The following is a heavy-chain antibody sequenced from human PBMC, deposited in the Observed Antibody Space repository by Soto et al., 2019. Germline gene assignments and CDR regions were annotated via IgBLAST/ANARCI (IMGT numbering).Heavy chain of an antibody. Sequence: SVKVSCKASARTFTSYAISWVRQAPGQGLEWMGGIIPIFGTANYAQKFEGRVTITADESTSAAYMELSSLRSEDTAVYYCAREGPYSSSWYYFDFWG. V-gene: IGHV1-69*13. CDR1: ARTFTSYA. J-gene: IGHJ4*01. CDR2: IIPIFGTA. CDR3: AREGPYSSSWYYFDF. D-gene: IGHD6-13*01.